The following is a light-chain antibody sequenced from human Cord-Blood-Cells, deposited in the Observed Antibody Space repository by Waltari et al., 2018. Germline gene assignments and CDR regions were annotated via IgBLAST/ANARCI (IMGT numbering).Light chain of an antibody. CDR3: SSYTSSSIYVV. CDR1: SSDVGCYNY. Sequence: QSALTQPASVSGSPGQSITISCTGTSSDVGCYNYVSWDQQHPGKAPNLMIYEVSNRPSGVSNRCSGSKSGNTASLTISGLQAEDEADYYCSSYTSSSIYVVFGGGTKLTVL. J-gene: IGLJ2*01. V-gene: IGLV2-14*01. CDR2: EVS.